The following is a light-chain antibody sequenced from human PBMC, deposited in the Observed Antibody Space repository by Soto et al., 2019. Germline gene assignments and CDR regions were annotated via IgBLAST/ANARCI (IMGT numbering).Light chain of an antibody. CDR3: SSYTSINTVV. CDR1: SSDVGGYNY. V-gene: IGLV2-14*01. J-gene: IGLJ2*01. CDR2: EVS. Sequence: QSALTQPASVSGSPGQSITISCTGTSSDVGGYNYVSWYQQHPGKAPKLMIYEVSNRPSGVSNRFSGSKSGNTASLTISGLQAEDEADYYCSSYTSINTVVFGGWTQVTVL.